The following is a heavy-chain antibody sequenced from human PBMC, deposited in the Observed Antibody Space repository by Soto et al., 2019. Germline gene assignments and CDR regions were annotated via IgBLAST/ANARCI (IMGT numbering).Heavy chain of an antibody. CDR1: GCTISSCGYY. CDR2: IYYSGST. Sequence: TLTLTCTVSGCTISSCGYYWGWIRQHPGKDLDWTGYIYYSGSTYYNQAIKRRATLSVDTNKNQFPQKLSSVTAADTAVYYRGKTTIDRYNYQPQGEFCHRGQGNLVT. D-gene: IGHD5-12*01. V-gene: IGHV4-31*02. CDR3: GKTTIDRYNYQPQGEFCH. J-gene: IGHJ4*02.